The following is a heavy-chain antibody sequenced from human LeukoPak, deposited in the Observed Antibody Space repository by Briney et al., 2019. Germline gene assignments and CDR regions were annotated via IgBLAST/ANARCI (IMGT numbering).Heavy chain of an antibody. Sequence: PGGSLRLSCTVSGLPFGSEAMSWVRQAPGRGPEWVSSISPGGGTTYYADSVKGRFTISRDNAKNSLYLQMNSLRAEDTAVYYCARDSRGYSYGIDDAFDIWGQGTMVTVSS. J-gene: IGHJ3*02. D-gene: IGHD5-18*01. V-gene: IGHV3-23*01. CDR1: GLPFGSEA. CDR2: ISPGGGTT. CDR3: ARDSRGYSYGIDDAFDI.